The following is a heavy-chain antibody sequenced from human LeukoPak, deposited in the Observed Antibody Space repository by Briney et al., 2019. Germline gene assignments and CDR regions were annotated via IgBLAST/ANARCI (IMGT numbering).Heavy chain of an antibody. CDR3: ARRGYCSSTSCYPFDP. CDR2: IYPGDPDT. V-gene: IGHV5-51*01. J-gene: IGHJ5*02. D-gene: IGHD2-2*01. CDR1: GSSFTSYW. Sequence: GESLKISCKGSGSSFTSYWIGWVRQMPGKGLEWMGIIYPGDPDTRYSPSFQGQVTISADKSISTAYLQWSSLKASDTAMYYCARRGYCSSTSCYPFDPWGQGTLVPVSS.